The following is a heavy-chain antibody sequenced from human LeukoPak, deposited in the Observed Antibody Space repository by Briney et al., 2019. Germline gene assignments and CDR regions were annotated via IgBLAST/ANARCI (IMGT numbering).Heavy chain of an antibody. Sequence: ASVKVSCKASGGTFSSYAINWVRQATGQGLEWMGWMNPNSGNTGYAQKFQGRVTMTRNTSISTAYMELSSLRSEDTAVYYCARPRYSSSWYENWFDPWGQGTLVTVSS. D-gene: IGHD6-13*01. CDR3: ARPRYSSSWYENWFDP. J-gene: IGHJ5*02. CDR1: GGTFSSYA. CDR2: MNPNSGNT. V-gene: IGHV1-8*02.